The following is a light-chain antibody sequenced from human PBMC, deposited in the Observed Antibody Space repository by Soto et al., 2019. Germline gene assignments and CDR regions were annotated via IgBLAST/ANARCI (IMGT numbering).Light chain of an antibody. J-gene: IGKJ2*01. CDR1: QSLDKG. CDR2: DAS. V-gene: IGKV1-5*01. CDR3: QQYTRYPYT. Sequence: DIQMTQSPSTLSASVGDRVSISCRASQSLDKGLAWYQQKPGEAPKLLVSDASNLESGVSSRFTGSGSGTEFTLTISSLQPDDFATYCCQQYTRYPYTFGQGTKLEIK.